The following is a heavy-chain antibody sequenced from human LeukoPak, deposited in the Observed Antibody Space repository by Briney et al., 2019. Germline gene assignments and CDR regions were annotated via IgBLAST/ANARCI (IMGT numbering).Heavy chain of an antibody. Sequence: SETLSLTCGVSGYSISSGYQWAWIRQSPGKGLEWMGSIYHSGRAHYNPSLKSRVTISVETYKNQFSLNMYSVTAADTAVYYCARDPRWLTPDCTSTSCYENYFDPWGQGTLVTVSS. CDR2: IYHSGRA. D-gene: IGHD2-2*01. CDR3: ARDPRWLTPDCTSTSCYENYFDP. V-gene: IGHV4-38-2*02. J-gene: IGHJ5*02. CDR1: GYSISSGYQ.